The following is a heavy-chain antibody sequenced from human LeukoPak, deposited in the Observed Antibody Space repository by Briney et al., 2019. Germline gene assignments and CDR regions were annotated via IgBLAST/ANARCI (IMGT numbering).Heavy chain of an antibody. V-gene: IGHV3-9*03. D-gene: IGHD3-16*01. CDR2: IRWNSGAI. J-gene: IGHJ4*02. Sequence: PGGSLRLSCAPSGFTFYDDAMHWVRQTPGKGLEWVSGIRWNSGAIAYADSGKGRFTISRDNAQHSPYLQMNSLIPAHMPLFYLPTEGGGGKFYFDYWGGGTVVTVSS. CDR3: PTEGGGGKFYFDY. CDR1: GFTFYDDA.